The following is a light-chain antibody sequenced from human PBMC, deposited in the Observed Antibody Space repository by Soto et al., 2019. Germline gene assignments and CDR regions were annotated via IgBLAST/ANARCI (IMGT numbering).Light chain of an antibody. CDR1: QSLSSNF. Sequence: EIVLTQSPGTLSFSPGERATLSCTASQSLSSNFLAWYQQKPGQAPRLLIYDTSRRATGIPDRFSGSGSGTDFTLTISRLEPEDFAVYHCQQYDSSPRTFGQGTKVDIK. CDR3: QQYDSSPRT. CDR2: DTS. V-gene: IGKV3-20*01. J-gene: IGKJ1*01.